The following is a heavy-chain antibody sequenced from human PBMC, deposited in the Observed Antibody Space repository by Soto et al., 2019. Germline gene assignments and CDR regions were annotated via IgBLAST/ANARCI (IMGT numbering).Heavy chain of an antibody. CDR2: IYYSGST. CDR3: ARDSDVVSAFDI. Sequence: SETLSLTCTVSGGSISSYYWSWIRQPPGKGLEWIGYIYYSGSTNCNPSLKSRVTISVDTSKNQFSLKLSSVTAADTAVYYCARDSDVVSAFDIWGQGTMVTVSS. D-gene: IGHD3-22*01. V-gene: IGHV4-59*01. J-gene: IGHJ3*02. CDR1: GGSISSYY.